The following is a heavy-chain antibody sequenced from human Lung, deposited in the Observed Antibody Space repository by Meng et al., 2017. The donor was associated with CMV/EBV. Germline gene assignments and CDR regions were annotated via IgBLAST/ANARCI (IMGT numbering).Heavy chain of an antibody. CDR1: GVXINTEENF. CDR2: ITYSGTA. V-gene: IGHV4-30-4*08. CDR3: AKDREHGALGRLYGLDV. J-gene: IGHJ6*02. Sequence: LXCNVSGVXINTEENFWTWIRQSPGKGLEWIGPITYSGTAYYNPALKSRVTISSDTSTNHFSLNLKSMTAADTAVYYCAKDREHGALGRLYGLDVXGRGXPVTVSS. D-gene: IGHD1/OR15-1a*01.